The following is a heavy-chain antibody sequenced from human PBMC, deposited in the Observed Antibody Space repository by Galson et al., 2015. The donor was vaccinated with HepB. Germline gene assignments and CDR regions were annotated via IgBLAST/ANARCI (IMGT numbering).Heavy chain of an antibody. CDR1: GFTFSSYW. CDR2: IKQDGSEK. Sequence: SLRLSCAASGFTFSSYWMSWVRQAPGKGLEWVANIKQDGSEKYYVDSVKGRFTISRDNAKNSLYLQMNSLRAEDTAVYYCARVIGYYDSSGDYYFDYWGQGTLVTVSS. CDR3: ARVIGYYDSSGDYYFDY. V-gene: IGHV3-7*05. D-gene: IGHD3-22*01. J-gene: IGHJ4*02.